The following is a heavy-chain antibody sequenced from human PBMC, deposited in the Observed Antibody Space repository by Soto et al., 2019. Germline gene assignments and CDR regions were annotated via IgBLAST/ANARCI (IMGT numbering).Heavy chain of an antibody. V-gene: IGHV3-23*01. J-gene: IGHJ4*02. CDR2: ISAGGDTT. CDR3: ARQV. Sequence: GGSLRLSCATSGFTFSNYPMNWVRQAPGKGLEWVSGISAGGDTTYYADSVKGRFTIFRDNSKNSVSLQMNSLRVEDTAVYYCARQVWGQGTLVTVSS. CDR1: GFTFSNYP.